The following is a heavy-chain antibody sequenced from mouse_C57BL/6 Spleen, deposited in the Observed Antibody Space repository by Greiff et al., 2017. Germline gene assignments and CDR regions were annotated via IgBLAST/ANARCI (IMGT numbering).Heavy chain of an antibody. CDR2: IYPGDGDT. Sequence: QVQLQQSGPELVKPGASVKISCKASGYAFSSSWMNWVKQRPGKGLEWIGRIYPGDGDTNYNGKFKGKATLTADKSASTAYMQLSSLTSEDSAVYFCAKYSNYVRGAMDYWGQGTSVTVSS. CDR1: GYAFSSSW. D-gene: IGHD2-5*01. V-gene: IGHV1-82*01. CDR3: AKYSNYVRGAMDY. J-gene: IGHJ4*01.